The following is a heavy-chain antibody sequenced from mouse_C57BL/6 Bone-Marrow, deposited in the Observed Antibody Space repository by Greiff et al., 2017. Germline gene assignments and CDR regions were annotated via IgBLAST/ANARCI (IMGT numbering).Heavy chain of an antibody. CDR2: IHPSDSDT. CDR1: GYTFTSYW. CDR3: AIFDYYGSSYVPYAMDY. Sequence: QVQLQQPGAELVKPGASVKVSCKASGYTFTSYWMHWVKQRPGQGLEWIGRIHPSDSDTNYNQKFKGKATLTVDKSSSTAYMQLSSLTSEDSAVYYCAIFDYYGSSYVPYAMDYWGQGTSVTVSS. J-gene: IGHJ4*01. D-gene: IGHD1-1*01. V-gene: IGHV1-74*01.